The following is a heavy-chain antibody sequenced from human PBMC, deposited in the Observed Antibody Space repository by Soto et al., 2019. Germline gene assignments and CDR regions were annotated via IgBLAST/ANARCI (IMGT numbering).Heavy chain of an antibody. CDR1: GYTFTIYG. D-gene: IGHD3-22*01. V-gene: IGHV1-3*01. CDR3: ARGGYFDSSNYLAY. CDR2: INPGNGNT. J-gene: IGHJ4*02. Sequence: ASVKVSCKASGYTFTIYGINWVLQSPGRGLEWMGWINPGNGNTKYSQQFQGRVIIDRDTSASTAYMELSSLRSEDTAVYYCARGGYFDSSNYLAYWGLGTLVTVSS.